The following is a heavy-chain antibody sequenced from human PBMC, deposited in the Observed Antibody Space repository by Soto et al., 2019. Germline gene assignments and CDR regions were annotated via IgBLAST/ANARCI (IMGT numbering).Heavy chain of an antibody. CDR2: ISSSGSTI. CDR3: ARGPTGPYYYYYGMDV. Sequence: PGGSLRLSCAASGFTFSSYEMNWVRQAPGKGLEWVSYISSSGSTIYYADSVKGRFTISRDNAKNSLYLQMNSLRAEDTAVYYCARGPTGPYYYYYGMDVWAKGPRSPS. CDR1: GFTFSSYE. V-gene: IGHV3-48*03. D-gene: IGHD2-8*02. J-gene: IGHJ6*02.